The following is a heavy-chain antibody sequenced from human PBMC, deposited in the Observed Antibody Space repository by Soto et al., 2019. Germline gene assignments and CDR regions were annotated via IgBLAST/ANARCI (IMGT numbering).Heavy chain of an antibody. CDR2: INTDGSVA. D-gene: IGHD2-21*01. V-gene: IGHV3-74*03. J-gene: IGHJ4*02. Sequence: EVQLVESGGGLVQPGESLRLSSAASGLTFRSYWMHWVRQAPGKGLVWVSRINTDGSVAMYVDSVKGRFTISRDNAKNTLYLHMNSLRAEDTAVYYWVRDRQLWRLDSGGQGTLFTVSS. CDR1: GLTFRSYW. CDR3: VRDRQLWRLDS.